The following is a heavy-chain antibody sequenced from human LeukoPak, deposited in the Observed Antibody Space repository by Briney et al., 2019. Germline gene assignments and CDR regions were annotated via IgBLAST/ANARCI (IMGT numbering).Heavy chain of an antibody. CDR3: ARLWSTYCNGGSCPHQPNY. D-gene: IGHD2-15*01. Sequence: SETLSLTCTVSGGSISSSAYHWGWIRQPPGKGLEWIGTIYYSGSTYYNLSLKSRVTMSVDTSKNQFSLKLSSVTAADTAVYYCARLWSTYCNGGSCPHQPNYWGQGTLVIVPS. CDR1: GGSISSSAYH. V-gene: IGHV4-39*01. J-gene: IGHJ4*02. CDR2: IYYSGST.